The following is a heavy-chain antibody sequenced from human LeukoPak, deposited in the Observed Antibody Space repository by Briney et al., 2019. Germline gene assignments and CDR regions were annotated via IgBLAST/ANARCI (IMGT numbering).Heavy chain of an antibody. D-gene: IGHD3-9*01. J-gene: IGHJ4*02. CDR1: GFTFSSYA. CDR3: AKVQNYDILTGPPGCFDY. V-gene: IGHV3-23*01. Sequence: GGSLRLSCAASGFTFSSYAMSWVRQAPGKGLEWVSAISGSGGSTYYADSVKGRFTISRDNSKNTLYLQMKSLRAEDTAVYYCAKVQNYDILTGPPGCFDYWGQGTRLTVSS. CDR2: ISGSGGST.